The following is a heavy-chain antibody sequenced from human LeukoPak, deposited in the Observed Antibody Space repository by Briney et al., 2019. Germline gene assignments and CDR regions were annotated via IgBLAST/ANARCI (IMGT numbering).Heavy chain of an antibody. J-gene: IGHJ4*02. CDR2: ISAYNGNT. V-gene: IGHV1-18*01. Sequence: ASVKVSCKASGYTFTSYGISWVRQAPGQGLERMGRISAYNGNTNYAQKLQGRVTMTTDTSTSTAYMELRSLRSDDTAVYYCARDREVLWFGESPDYWGQGTLVTVSS. CDR1: GYTFTSYG. CDR3: ARDREVLWFGESPDY. D-gene: IGHD3-10*01.